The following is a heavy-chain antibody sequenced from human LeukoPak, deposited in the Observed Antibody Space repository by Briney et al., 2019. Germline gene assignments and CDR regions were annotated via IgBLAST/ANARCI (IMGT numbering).Heavy chain of an antibody. D-gene: IGHD6-19*01. CDR2: IYYSGST. Sequence: SETLSLTCTVSGGSISSSSYYWGWIRQPPGKGLEWIGSIYYSGSTYYNPTLKSRVTISVDTSKNQFSLRLTSVTAADTAVYFCAREMSAGYTSGFDAFDLWGQGTVVTVSS. V-gene: IGHV4-39*07. CDR3: AREMSAGYTSGFDAFDL. CDR1: GGSISSSSYY. J-gene: IGHJ3*01.